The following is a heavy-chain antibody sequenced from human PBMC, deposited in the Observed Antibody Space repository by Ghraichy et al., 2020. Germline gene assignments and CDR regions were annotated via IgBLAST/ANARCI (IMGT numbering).Heavy chain of an antibody. Sequence: ESLNISCTVSGGSISSYYWSWIRQPAGKGLEWIGRIHNSGSTNYNPSLKSRVSMSADTSKKQLYLKMSSVTAADTAVYYCTSDVGDGYFDYWGPGTLVTVSS. CDR3: TSDVGDGYFDY. CDR2: IHNSGST. V-gene: IGHV4-4*07. CDR1: GGSISSYY. J-gene: IGHJ4*02.